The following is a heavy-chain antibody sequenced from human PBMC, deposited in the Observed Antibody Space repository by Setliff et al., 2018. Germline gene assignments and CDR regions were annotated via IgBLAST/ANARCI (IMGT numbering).Heavy chain of an antibody. Sequence: ASVKVSCKVSGSTVTESSMHWVRQAPGKGLEWMGGFDPEDGERIYAQHFQDRLTMTEDTSTDTAYMELSSLRSEGTAVYYCATGFLRYDILTGYYRRPHYFEYWGQGTLVTVSS. J-gene: IGHJ4*02. V-gene: IGHV1-24*01. D-gene: IGHD3-9*01. CDR1: GSTVTESS. CDR3: ATGFLRYDILTGYYRRPHYFEY. CDR2: FDPEDGER.